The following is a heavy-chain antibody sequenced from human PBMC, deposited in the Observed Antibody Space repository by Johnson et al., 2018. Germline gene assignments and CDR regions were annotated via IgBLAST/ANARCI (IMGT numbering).Heavy chain of an antibody. D-gene: IGHD3-22*01. Sequence: EVQLVESGGGLVKPGGSLRLSCAASGFTFSKNWMSWVRQAPGKGLEWVGRIKSNTDGGTTDYPAPMKGRFTISRDDSKNTLYLQMNNLKIEDTAIYYCTDSPWVVWGQGTLVTVSS. J-gene: IGHJ4*02. CDR3: TDSPWVV. V-gene: IGHV3-15*07. CDR1: GFTFSKNW. CDR2: IKSNTDGGTT.